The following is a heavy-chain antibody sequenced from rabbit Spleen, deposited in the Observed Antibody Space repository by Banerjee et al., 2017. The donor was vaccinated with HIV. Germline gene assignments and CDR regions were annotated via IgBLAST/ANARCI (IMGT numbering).Heavy chain of an antibody. V-gene: IGHV1S40*01. J-gene: IGHJ6*01. CDR2: IYTGSSGNT. CDR1: GFSFSNRHW. Sequence: QSLEESGGDLVKPGASLTLTCTASGFSFSNRHWICWVRQAPGKELEWIACIYTGSSGNTYYASWAKGRFTISKTSSTTVTLQMTSLTDADTATYFCARDTSTSFSTYGMDLWGQGTLVTVS. CDR3: ARDTSTSFSTYGMDL. D-gene: IGHD1-1*01.